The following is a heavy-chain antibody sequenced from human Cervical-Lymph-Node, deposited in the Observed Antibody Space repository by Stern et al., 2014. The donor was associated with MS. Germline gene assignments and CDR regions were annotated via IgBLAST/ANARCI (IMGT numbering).Heavy chain of an antibody. V-gene: IGHV3-21*01. CDR3: ARGRGGNYRYYFDY. D-gene: IGHD4-23*01. J-gene: IGHJ4*02. CDR1: GFTFSSYS. Sequence: EDQLVESGGGLVKPGGSLRLSCAASGFTFSSYSMNWVRQAPGKGLEGVASISSGGSYIYYADSLKGRFTISRDNAKNSLYLQMNSLRAEDTAVYYCARGRGGNYRYYFDYWGQGTLVTVSS. CDR2: ISSGGSYI.